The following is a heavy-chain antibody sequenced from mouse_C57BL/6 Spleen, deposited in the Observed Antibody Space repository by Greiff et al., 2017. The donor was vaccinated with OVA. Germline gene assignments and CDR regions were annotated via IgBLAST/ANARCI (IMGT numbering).Heavy chain of an antibody. Sequence: EVQLVESGGGLVKPGGSLKLSCAASGFTFSSYTMSWVRQTPEKRLEWVATISGGGGNTYYPDSVKGRFTISRDNAKNTLYLQMSSLRSEDTALDYCARQWASSYGSSFFDYWGKGTTLTVSS. D-gene: IGHD1-1*01. CDR1: GFTFSSYT. V-gene: IGHV5-9*01. J-gene: IGHJ2*01. CDR2: ISGGGGNT. CDR3: ARQWASSYGSSFFDY.